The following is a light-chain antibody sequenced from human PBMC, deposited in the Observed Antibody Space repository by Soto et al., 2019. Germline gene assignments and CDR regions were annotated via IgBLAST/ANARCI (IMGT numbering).Light chain of an antibody. V-gene: IGLV2-14*01. J-gene: IGLJ1*01. CDR2: GVK. CDR1: GRDIGAYDY. Sequence: QSALTQPASGSGSPGQSITISCTGSGRDIGAYDYVSWYQQHPGKAPKLIIYGVKNRPSGVSNRFSASKSAFTASLTISGLQTEDEADYYCSSYTTSYFYVFGPGTKLTVL. CDR3: SSYTTSYFYV.